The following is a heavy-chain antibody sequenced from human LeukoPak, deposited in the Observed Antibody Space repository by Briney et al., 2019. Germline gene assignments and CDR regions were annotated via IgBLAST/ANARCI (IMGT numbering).Heavy chain of an antibody. D-gene: IGHD6-19*01. CDR3: AKDPEYSSGWYYFDY. V-gene: IGHV3-23*01. CDR1: GFTFSSYN. Sequence: PGGSLRLSCAASGFTFSSYNMNWVRQAPGKGLEWVSAISGSGGSTYYADSVKGRFTISRDNSKNTLYLQMNSLRAEDTAVYYCAKDPEYSSGWYYFDYWGQGTLVTVSS. CDR2: ISGSGGST. J-gene: IGHJ4*02.